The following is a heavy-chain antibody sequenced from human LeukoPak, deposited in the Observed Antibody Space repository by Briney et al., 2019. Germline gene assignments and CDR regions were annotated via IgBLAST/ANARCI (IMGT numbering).Heavy chain of an antibody. CDR2: IYHSGST. D-gene: IGHD1-26*01. V-gene: IGHV4-38-2*02. CDR3: ARELVGAAYFGY. CDR1: GYSISSGYY. J-gene: IGHJ4*02. Sequence: SETLSLTCTVSGYSISSGYYWGWIRQPPGKGLEWIGSIYHSGSTYYNPSLKSRVTISVDTSKNQFSLKLSSVTAADTAVYYCARELVGAAYFGYWGQGTLVTVSS.